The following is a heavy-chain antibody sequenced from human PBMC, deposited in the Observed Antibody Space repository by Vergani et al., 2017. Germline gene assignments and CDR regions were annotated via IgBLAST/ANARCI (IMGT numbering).Heavy chain of an antibody. Sequence: QVQLVESGGGVVQPGRSLRLSCAASGFTFSSYAMHWVRQGPGKGLEWVAVISYDGSNKYYADSVKGRFTISRDNSKNTLYLQMNSLRAEDTAVYYCARDDGGYDYEGWFDPWGQGTLVTVSS. CDR1: GFTFSSYA. J-gene: IGHJ5*02. D-gene: IGHD5-12*01. CDR3: ARDDGGYDYEGWFDP. V-gene: IGHV3-30*04. CDR2: ISYDGSNK.